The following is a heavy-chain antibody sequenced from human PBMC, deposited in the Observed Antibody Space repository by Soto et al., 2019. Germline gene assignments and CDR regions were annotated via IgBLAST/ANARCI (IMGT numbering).Heavy chain of an antibody. J-gene: IGHJ3*02. CDR2: INPDGSST. D-gene: IGHD3-16*01. Sequence: EVQLVESGGGLVQPGGSLRLSCAASGFTFSNYWVHWVRQAPGKGLVWVSRINPDGSSTSYADSVKGRFAVSRDIAKNTVSLEMNSLRDEDTAVYYCTTAVAYYAFDIWGQGTMITVSS. CDR3: TTAVAYYAFDI. V-gene: IGHV3-74*01. CDR1: GFTFSNYW.